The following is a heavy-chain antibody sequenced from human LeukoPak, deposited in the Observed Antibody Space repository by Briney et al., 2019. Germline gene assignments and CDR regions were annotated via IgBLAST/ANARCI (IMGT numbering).Heavy chain of an antibody. CDR2: INTYGSST. CDR3: ATRKIDAFDM. V-gene: IGHV3-74*01. J-gene: IGHJ3*02. Sequence: GGSLRLSCAASGFTFSDYLMHWVRQAPGKGLIWVSRINTYGSSTDYVDSVEGRFTISRDNAKNTLYLQMNSLKAEDTAVYYCATRKIDAFDMWGQGTMVTVSS. CDR1: GFTFSDYL.